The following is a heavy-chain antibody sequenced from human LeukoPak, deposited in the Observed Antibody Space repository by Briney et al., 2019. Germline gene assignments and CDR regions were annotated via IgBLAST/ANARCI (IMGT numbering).Heavy chain of an antibody. CDR2: IYTSGTT. Sequence: PSETLSLTCTVSGGSISSGSYYWSWIRQPPGKGREWIGRIYTSGTTNYNPPLKSRVTISVDTSKNQFSLKLSSVTAADTAVYYCARGLVSCWFDPWGQGTLVTVSS. V-gene: IGHV4-61*02. D-gene: IGHD2-21*01. J-gene: IGHJ5*02. CDR1: GGSISSGSYY. CDR3: ARGLVSCWFDP.